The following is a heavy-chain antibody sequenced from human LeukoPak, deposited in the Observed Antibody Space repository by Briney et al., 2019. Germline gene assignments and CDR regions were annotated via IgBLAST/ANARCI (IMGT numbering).Heavy chain of an antibody. J-gene: IGHJ4*02. Sequence: SETLSLTCTVSGGSISSSRYHWAWIPQPPGKGLEWIGSVFYTDTTDYNPSLNSRVTISIDTSKNQFSLNLGSVTAADSAFYYCAKYGSGAYWGQGTLVTVSS. V-gene: IGHV4-39*01. D-gene: IGHD3-10*01. CDR3: AKYGSGAY. CDR2: VFYTDTT. CDR1: GGSISSSRYH.